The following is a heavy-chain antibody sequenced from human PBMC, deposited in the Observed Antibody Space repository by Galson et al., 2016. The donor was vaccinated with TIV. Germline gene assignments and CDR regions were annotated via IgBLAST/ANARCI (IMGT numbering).Heavy chain of an antibody. CDR1: GVTFSSYA. V-gene: IGHV1-69*01. J-gene: IGHJ4*02. CDR3: ARGPAENY. CDR2: IISIFGVP. Sequence: SCKASGVTFSSYAISWVRQAPGQGLEWMGGIISIFGVPNYAQKFQGRVTITADESTKTAYMDLSSLRSDDTAVYYCARGPAENYWGQGTLVTVSS.